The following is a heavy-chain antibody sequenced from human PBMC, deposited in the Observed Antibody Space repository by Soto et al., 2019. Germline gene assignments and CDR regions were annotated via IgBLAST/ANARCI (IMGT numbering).Heavy chain of an antibody. Sequence: SETLSLTCAVSGFSISSGYFWGWIRQPPGKGPEWLGSIYHSGTTYYNPSVKGRVTISVDTSKNQFSLKMSSVTAADTAVYYRARDSSGYYWFDPWGQGTLVTVSS. V-gene: IGHV4-38-2*02. CDR1: GFSISSGYF. D-gene: IGHD3-22*01. J-gene: IGHJ5*02. CDR2: IYHSGTT. CDR3: ARDSSGYYWFDP.